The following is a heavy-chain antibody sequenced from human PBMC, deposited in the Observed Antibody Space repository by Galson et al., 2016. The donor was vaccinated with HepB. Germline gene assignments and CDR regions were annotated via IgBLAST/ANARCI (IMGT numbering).Heavy chain of an antibody. J-gene: IGHJ3*02. CDR1: GHTLTELS. V-gene: IGHV1-24*01. CDR3: ATSGDWDAFEI. CDR2: FDREDGET. D-gene: IGHD3-10*01. Sequence: SVKVSCKVAGHTLTELSIHWMRQAPGKGLEWLGGFDREDGETLDAEKFQDRVTMTEDTSTDTAYMELRSLRSEDTAVYYCATSGDWDAFEIWGQGTMVTVS.